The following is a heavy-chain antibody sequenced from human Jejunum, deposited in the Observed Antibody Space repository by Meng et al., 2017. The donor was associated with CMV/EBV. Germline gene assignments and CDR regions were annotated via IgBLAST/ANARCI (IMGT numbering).Heavy chain of an antibody. J-gene: IGHJ4*02. CDR3: ARDPIPDGSDY. CDR1: GASISDSSYY. D-gene: IGHD2-2*02. Sequence: RLQLEESGPGLVKPSETLSLTCTMSGASISDSSYYWGWIRQPPGKGLEWIGSVYYSGSTYYNPSLESRVTISVDTSKNQFSLKLTSVTAADTATYYCARDPIPDGSDYWGRGTLVTVSS. V-gene: IGHV4-39*06. CDR2: VYYSGST.